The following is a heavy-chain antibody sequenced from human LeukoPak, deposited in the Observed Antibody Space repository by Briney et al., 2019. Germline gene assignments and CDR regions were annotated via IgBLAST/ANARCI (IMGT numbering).Heavy chain of an antibody. Sequence: GGSLRLSCAASGFTFSSYGMHWVRQAPGKGLEWVAVISYDGSDKYYADSVKGRFTISRHSYKNTLYLQMNSLRPEDTAVYYCARDRRAAAGTERAKYYYYYYAMDVWGQGTTVTVSS. CDR3: ARDRRAAAGTERAKYYYYYYAMDV. CDR2: ISYDGSDK. J-gene: IGHJ6*02. D-gene: IGHD6-13*01. V-gene: IGHV3-30*03. CDR1: GFTFSSYG.